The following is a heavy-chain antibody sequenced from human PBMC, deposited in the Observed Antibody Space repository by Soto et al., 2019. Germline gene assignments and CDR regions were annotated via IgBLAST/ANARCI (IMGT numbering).Heavy chain of an antibody. J-gene: IGHJ4*02. Sequence: QVQLVESGGGLVKPGGSLRLSCAASGFTFSDYYMSWIHQAPGKGLEWVSYISSSSSYTNYADSVKGRFTISRDNAKNSLYLQMNILRAEDTAVYYCASLWGTSGYYEDQFDYWGQRTLVTVSS. CDR3: ASLWGTSGYYEDQFDY. CDR1: GFTFSDYY. CDR2: ISSSSSYT. V-gene: IGHV3-11*06. D-gene: IGHD3-22*01.